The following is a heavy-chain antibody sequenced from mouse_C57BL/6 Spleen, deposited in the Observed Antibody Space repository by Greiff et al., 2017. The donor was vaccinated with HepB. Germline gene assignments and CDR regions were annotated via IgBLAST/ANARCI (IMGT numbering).Heavy chain of an antibody. J-gene: IGHJ3*01. Sequence: QVHVKQPGAELVRPGSSVKLSCKASGYTFTSYWMHWVKQRPIQGLEWIGNIDPSDSETHYNQKFKDKATLTVDKSSSTAYMQLSSLTSEDSAVYYCARTERGPSWLAYWGQGTLVTVSA. CDR3: ARTERGPSWLAY. V-gene: IGHV1-52*01. CDR1: GYTFTSYW. CDR2: IDPSDSET.